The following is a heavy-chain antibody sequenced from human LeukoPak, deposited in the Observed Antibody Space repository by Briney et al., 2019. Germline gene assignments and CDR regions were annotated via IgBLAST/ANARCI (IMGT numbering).Heavy chain of an antibody. Sequence: SETLSLTCTVSGGSISSYYWSWIRQPPGKGLEWIGYIYYSGSTNYNPSLKSRVTISVDTSKNQFSLKLSSVTAADTAVYYCARQSGTYWNAVRGVAASIDYWGQGTLVTVSS. V-gene: IGHV4-59*08. CDR3: ARQSGTYWNAVRGVAASIDY. D-gene: IGHD3-10*01. CDR2: IYYSGST. J-gene: IGHJ4*02. CDR1: GGSISSYY.